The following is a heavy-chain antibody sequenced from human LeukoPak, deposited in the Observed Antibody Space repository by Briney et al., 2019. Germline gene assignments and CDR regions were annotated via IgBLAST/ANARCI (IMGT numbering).Heavy chain of an antibody. Sequence: GGSLRLSCSASGFTFSRNTMHWVRQAPGKGLEYVSGTTDTGGSTYYADSAKGRFTISRDNSKNTLYLQVSSLRVEDTAVYYCVKDLAGTYSFDYWGQGALVTVSS. CDR1: GFTFSRNT. CDR2: TTDTGGST. CDR3: VKDLAGTYSFDY. J-gene: IGHJ4*02. V-gene: IGHV3-64D*06. D-gene: IGHD3-10*01.